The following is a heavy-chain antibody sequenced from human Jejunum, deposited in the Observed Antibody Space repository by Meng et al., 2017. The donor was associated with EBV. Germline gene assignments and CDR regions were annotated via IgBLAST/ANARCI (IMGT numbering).Heavy chain of an antibody. V-gene: IGHV3-21*02. CDR2: ISSGSSFI. J-gene: IGHJ4*02. CDR1: GFTFSSYS. CDR3: VRDSSFNVH. D-gene: IGHD3-16*02. Sequence: EVQLVESGGGLVKPGGSLRLSCAASGFTFSSYSMNWVRQAPGKGLEWVSYISSGSSFIYYADSVKGRFTISRDDAKNSLSLQMNNLGADDTAVYYCVRDSSFNVHWGQGTPVTVSA.